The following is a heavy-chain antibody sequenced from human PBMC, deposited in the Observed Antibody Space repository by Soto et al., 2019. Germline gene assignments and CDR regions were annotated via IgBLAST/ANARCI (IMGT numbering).Heavy chain of an antibody. Sequence: QVQLAESGGGLVEPGGNLRISCAASGFTFSDYDLSWIRQSPGRGREWVSFVSSSGTTMYFADSVKGRFTISRDNAKNSLYLQMNSLRAEDTAVYYCARMGPRAARPSYWGQGTLVTVSS. V-gene: IGHV3-11*01. CDR1: GFTFSDYD. CDR2: VSSSGTTM. J-gene: IGHJ4*02. CDR3: ARMGPRAARPSY. D-gene: IGHD6-6*01.